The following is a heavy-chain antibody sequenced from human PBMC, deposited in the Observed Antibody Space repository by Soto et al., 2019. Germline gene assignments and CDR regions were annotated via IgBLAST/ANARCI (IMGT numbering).Heavy chain of an antibody. V-gene: IGHV3-30-3*01. CDR3: ARGPYCSSTSCSGAVLGAFDI. J-gene: IGHJ3*02. CDR1: GFPFSSCA. Sequence: PVGSLRLSCAASGFPFSSCAMYWVRQAPGKGLEWVAVISYDGSNKYYADSVKGRFTISRDNSKNTLYLQMNSLGTEDTAVYYCARGPYCSSTSCSGAVLGAFDIWGQGTMVTVSS. CDR2: ISYDGSNK. D-gene: IGHD2-2*01.